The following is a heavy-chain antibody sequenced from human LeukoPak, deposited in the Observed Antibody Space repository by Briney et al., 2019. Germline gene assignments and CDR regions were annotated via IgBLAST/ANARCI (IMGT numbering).Heavy chain of an antibody. CDR1: GLAFKNYW. Sequence: GGSLRLSCLGTGLAFKNYWMTWVRQAPGKGLEWVANIHPDGSVKNNVDAVRGRFTISRDNAKNSLYLQLDNLRADDPAVYYCASTFPYCGDGRCALGGQGTLVIVSS. V-gene: IGHV3-7*01. D-gene: IGHD2-15*01. CDR2: IHPDGSVK. J-gene: IGHJ1*01. CDR3: ASTFPYCGDGRCAL.